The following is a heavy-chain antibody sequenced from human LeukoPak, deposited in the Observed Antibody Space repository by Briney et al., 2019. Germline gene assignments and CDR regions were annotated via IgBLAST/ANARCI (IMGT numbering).Heavy chain of an antibody. Sequence: SETLSLTCTVSGGSISSGDYYWSWIRQPPGKGLEWIGYIYYSGSTNYNPSLKSRVTMSVDTSKNQFSLKLSSVTAADTAVYYCARDRSEVMVRGVIILGPPHNWFDPWGQGTLVTVSS. J-gene: IGHJ5*02. CDR2: IYYSGST. D-gene: IGHD3-10*01. V-gene: IGHV4-61*08. CDR3: ARDRSEVMVRGVIILGPPHNWFDP. CDR1: GGSISSGDYY.